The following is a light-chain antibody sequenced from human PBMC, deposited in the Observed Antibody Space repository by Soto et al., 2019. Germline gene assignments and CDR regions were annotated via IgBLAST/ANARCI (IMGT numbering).Light chain of an antibody. CDR2: GAS. CDR1: QSVSSSY. CDR3: QQYGSSPRT. J-gene: IGKJ1*01. V-gene: IGKV3-20*01. Sequence: EIVLTQSPGTLSLSPGERATLSCRASQSVSSSYLAWYQQKPGQAPRLLVYGASRRATGIPDRFSGSGSGTDFPLTISRLEPEGLAVYYWQQYGSSPRTFGQGTQVQIK.